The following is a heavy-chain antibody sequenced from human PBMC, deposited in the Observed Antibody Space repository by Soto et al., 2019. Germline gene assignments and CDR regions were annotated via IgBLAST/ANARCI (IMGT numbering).Heavy chain of an antibody. D-gene: IGHD6-19*01. CDR3: AKDQSIAVAGLLDWFDP. CDR2: ISYDGSNK. J-gene: IGHJ5*02. V-gene: IGHV3-30*18. CDR1: GFTFSSYG. Sequence: PGGSLRLSCAASGFTFSSYGMHWVRQAPGKGLEWVAVISYDGSNKYYADSVKGRFTISRDNSKNTLYLQMNSLRDADTAVYYCAKDQSIAVAGLLDWFDPWGQGTLVTVSS.